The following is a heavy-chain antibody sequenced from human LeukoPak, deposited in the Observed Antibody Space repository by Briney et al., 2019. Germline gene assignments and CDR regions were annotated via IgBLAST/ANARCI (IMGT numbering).Heavy chain of an antibody. D-gene: IGHD3-22*01. CDR2: IYYSGRT. CDR3: ARGTHYNDSSGFFSLDY. CDR1: GSSISSYY. V-gene: IGHV4-59*01. J-gene: IGHJ4*02. Sequence: SETLSLTCTVSGSSISSYYWNWIRQSPGKGLEWIGYIYYSGRTNYNPSLQSRVTISVDTSKNQFSLKLTSVTAADTALYYCARGTHYNDSSGFFSLDYWGQGTLVTVSS.